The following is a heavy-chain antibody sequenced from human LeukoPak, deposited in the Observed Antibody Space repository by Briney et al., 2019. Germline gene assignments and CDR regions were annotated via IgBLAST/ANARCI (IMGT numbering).Heavy chain of an antibody. J-gene: IGHJ6*03. V-gene: IGHV4-59*01. CDR3: ARGRTYYDFWSGYSYYYYYMDV. CDR1: GGSLSDYH. CDR2: IYYSGST. D-gene: IGHD3-3*01. Sequence: SETLSLTCAVHGGSLSDYHWGWIRQPPGTGLEWIGYIYYSGSTNYNPSLKSRVTISVDTSKNQFSLKLSSVTAADTAVYYCARGRTYYDFWSGYSYYYYYMDVWGKGTTVTVSS.